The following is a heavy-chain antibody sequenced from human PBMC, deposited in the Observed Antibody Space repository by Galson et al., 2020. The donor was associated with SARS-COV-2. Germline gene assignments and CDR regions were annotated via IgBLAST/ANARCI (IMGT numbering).Heavy chain of an antibody. CDR3: ARENDSSAYDRTDY. J-gene: IGHJ4*02. D-gene: IGHD3-22*01. Sequence: SETLSLTCIVSGGSISSGNYYWSWIRQPAGKGLEWIGRIYTSGTTHYNPSLRSRVTISLDTSKNQFSLKLSSVTAADTAVYYCARENDSSAYDRTDYWGQGTLVTVSS. CDR2: IYTSGTT. CDR1: GGSISSGNYY. V-gene: IGHV4-61*02.